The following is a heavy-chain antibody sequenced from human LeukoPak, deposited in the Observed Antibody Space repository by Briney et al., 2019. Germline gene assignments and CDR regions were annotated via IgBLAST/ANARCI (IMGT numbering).Heavy chain of an antibody. J-gene: IGHJ4*02. CDR3: TRDTGDGFDY. Sequence: PGRSLRLSCTASGFTFGDYAMSWVRQAPGKGLEWVGFIRSKAYGGTTEYAASVKGRFTISRDDSKSIAYLQMNSLKTEDTAVYYCTRDTGDGFDYWGQGTLVTVSS. V-gene: IGHV3-49*04. CDR2: IRSKAYGGTT. D-gene: IGHD7-27*01. CDR1: GFTFGDYA.